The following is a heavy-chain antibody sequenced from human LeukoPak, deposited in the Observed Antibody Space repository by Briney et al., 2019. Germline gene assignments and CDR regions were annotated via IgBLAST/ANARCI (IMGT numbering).Heavy chain of an antibody. CDR1: GGSISSYY. D-gene: IGHD3-22*01. CDR3: ARVSPYDSSGYFRFDP. Sequence: SETLSLTCTVSGGSISSYYWSWIRQPPGKGLEWIGYIYYSGSTSYNPSLKSRVTISVDTSKNQFSLKLSSVTAADTAVYYCARVSPYDSSGYFRFDPWGQGTLVTVSS. CDR2: IYYSGST. V-gene: IGHV4-59*01. J-gene: IGHJ5*02.